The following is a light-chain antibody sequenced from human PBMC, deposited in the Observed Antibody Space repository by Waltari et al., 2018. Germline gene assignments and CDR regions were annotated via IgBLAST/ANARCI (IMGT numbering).Light chain of an antibody. CDR3: QQTYSNFRT. CDR2: AAS. CDR1: QRVSGY. J-gene: IGKJ1*01. Sequence: DIQMTQSPSSLPASVGDSVTITCRTSQRVSGYLNWYQQKPGQAPKLLIYAASSLQSGVPSRFSGSGFGTDFTRNINGLQPEDFAVYYCQQTYSNFRTFGQGTKVDVK. V-gene: IGKV1-39*01.